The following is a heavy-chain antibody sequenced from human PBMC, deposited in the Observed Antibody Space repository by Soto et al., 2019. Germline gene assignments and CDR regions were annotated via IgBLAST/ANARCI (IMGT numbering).Heavy chain of an antibody. CDR2: IYYSGST. CDR1: GGSISSGDYY. D-gene: IGHD5-12*01. V-gene: IGHV4-30-4*01. Sequence: SETLSLTCTVSGGSISSGDYYWSWIRQPPGKGLEWIGYIYYSGSTYYNPSLKSRVTISVDTSKNQFSLKLSSVTAADTAVYYCAREHSGYLKGHFDYWGRGTLVTVSS. J-gene: IGHJ4*02. CDR3: AREHSGYLKGHFDY.